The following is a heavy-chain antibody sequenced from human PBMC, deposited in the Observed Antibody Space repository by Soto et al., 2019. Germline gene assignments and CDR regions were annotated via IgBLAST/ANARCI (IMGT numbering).Heavy chain of an antibody. CDR3: ASTGYSSSGGTWFDP. J-gene: IGHJ5*02. Sequence: PSETLSLTCAVYGGSFSGYYWSWIRQPPGKGLEWIGEINHSGSTNHNPSLKSRVTISVDTSKNQFSLKLSSVTAADTAVYYCASTGYSSSGGTWFDPWGQGTLVTVSS. V-gene: IGHV4-34*01. CDR1: GGSFSGYY. D-gene: IGHD6-13*01. CDR2: INHSGST.